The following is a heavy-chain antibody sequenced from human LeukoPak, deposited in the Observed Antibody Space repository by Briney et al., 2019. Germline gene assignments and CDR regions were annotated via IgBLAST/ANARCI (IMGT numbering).Heavy chain of an antibody. CDR3: ARIPGYSYGYGYSGYGMDV. Sequence: HPGGSLRLSCAASGFTFSSYEMNWVRQAPGKGLEWVSYISSSGSTIYYADSVKGRFTISRDNAKNSLCLQMNSLRAEDTAVYYCARIPGYSYGYGYSGYGMDVWGKGTTVTVSS. D-gene: IGHD5-18*01. J-gene: IGHJ6*04. V-gene: IGHV3-48*03. CDR2: ISSSGSTI. CDR1: GFTFSSYE.